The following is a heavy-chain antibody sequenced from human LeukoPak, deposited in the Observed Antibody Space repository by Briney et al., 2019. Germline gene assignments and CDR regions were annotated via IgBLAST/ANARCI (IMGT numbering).Heavy chain of an antibody. V-gene: IGHV3-23*01. CDR1: GFTFSSYA. J-gene: IGHJ2*01. D-gene: IGHD4-17*01. Sequence: GASLRLSCAASGFTFSSYAMSWVRQAPGKGLEWVSAISGSGGSTYYADSVKGRFTTSRDNSKNTLYLQMNSLRAEDTAVYYCAKGSYGDPPYWYFNLWGRGTLVTVSS. CDR2: ISGSGGST. CDR3: AKGSYGDPPYWYFNL.